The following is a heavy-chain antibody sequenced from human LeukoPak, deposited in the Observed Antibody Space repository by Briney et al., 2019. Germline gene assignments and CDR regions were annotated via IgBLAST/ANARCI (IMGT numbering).Heavy chain of an antibody. V-gene: IGHV4-59*12. CDR3: AGGFGSGSYYNAFDI. Sequence: PSETLSLTCTVSGGSISSYYWSWIRQPPGKGLEWIGYIYYSGSTNYNPSLKSRVTISVDTSKNQFSLKLSSVTAADTAVYYCAGGFGSGSYYNAFDIWGQGTMVTVSS. CDR1: GGSISSYY. D-gene: IGHD3-10*01. J-gene: IGHJ3*02. CDR2: IYYSGST.